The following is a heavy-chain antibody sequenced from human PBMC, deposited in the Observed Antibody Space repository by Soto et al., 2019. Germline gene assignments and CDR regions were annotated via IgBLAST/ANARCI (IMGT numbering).Heavy chain of an antibody. CDR3: ASNYYDSSGYYYTLGY. Sequence: PSETLSLTCTVSGGSISSYYWNWIRQPPGKGLEWIGYIYYSGSTDYNPSLKSRVTISVDTSKNQFSLKLSSVTAADTAVYYCASNYYDSSGYYYTLGYWGQGTLVTVSS. J-gene: IGHJ4*02. CDR1: GGSISSYY. CDR2: IYYSGST. V-gene: IGHV4-59*12. D-gene: IGHD3-22*01.